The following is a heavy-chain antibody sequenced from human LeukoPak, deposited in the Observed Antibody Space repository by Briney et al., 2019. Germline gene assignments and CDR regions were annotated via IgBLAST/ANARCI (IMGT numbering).Heavy chain of an antibody. D-gene: IGHD5-12*01. CDR2: ISAYNGNT. CDR3: ARDLISVVATAGRSWFDP. V-gene: IGHV1-18*01. Sequence: ASVKVSCKASGYIFTSYGISWVRQAPGQGLEWMGWISAYNGNTNYAQKFQGRVTMTTDTSTSIAYMELRSLRSDDTAVYYCARDLISVVATAGRSWFDPWGQGTLVTVSS. CDR1: GYIFTSYG. J-gene: IGHJ5*02.